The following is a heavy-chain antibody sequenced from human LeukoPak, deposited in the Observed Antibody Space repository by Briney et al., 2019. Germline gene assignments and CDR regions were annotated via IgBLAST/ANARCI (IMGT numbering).Heavy chain of an antibody. Sequence: GGSLRLSCAASGFTFSNYAMSWVRQAPGKGLEWVSAISGSGGSTYYADSVKGRFTISRDNAKNSLYLQMNSLRAEDTAVYYCAREGAIAAAGTGDYYYYYYMDVWGKGTTVTVSS. D-gene: IGHD6-13*01. V-gene: IGHV3-23*01. CDR1: GFTFSNYA. CDR3: AREGAIAAAGTGDYYYYYYMDV. CDR2: ISGSGGST. J-gene: IGHJ6*03.